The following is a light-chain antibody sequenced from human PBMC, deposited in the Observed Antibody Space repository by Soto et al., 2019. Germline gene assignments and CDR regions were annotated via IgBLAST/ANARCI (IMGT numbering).Light chain of an antibody. J-gene: IGLJ3*02. CDR3: AAWDDSLSGRV. CDR2: KNN. CDR1: SSNIGSQY. Sequence: QSVLTQPPSASGTPGQSITISCSGSSSNIGSQYVYWYQQLPGTAPTVVIYKNNERPSGVPDRFSGSKSGTSASLAISGLRSEDEADYYCAAWDDSLSGRVFGGGTKFTVL. V-gene: IGLV1-47*01.